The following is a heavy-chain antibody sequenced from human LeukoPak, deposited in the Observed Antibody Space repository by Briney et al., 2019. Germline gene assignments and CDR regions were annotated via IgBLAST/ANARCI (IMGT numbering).Heavy chain of an antibody. CDR2: INPSGGST. CDR3: ARGDCSGGSCYPYFDY. V-gene: IGHV1-46*01. Sequence: ASVKVSCKASGYTFTSYYMRWVRQAPGQGLEWMGIINPSGGSTSYAQKFQGRVTMTRDTSTSTVYMELSSLRSEDTAVYYCARGDCSGGSCYPYFDYWGQGTLVTVSS. CDR1: GYTFTSYY. D-gene: IGHD2-15*01. J-gene: IGHJ4*02.